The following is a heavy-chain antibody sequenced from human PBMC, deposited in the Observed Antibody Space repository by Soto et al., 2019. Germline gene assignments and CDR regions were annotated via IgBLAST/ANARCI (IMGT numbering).Heavy chain of an antibody. Sequence: PGGSLRLSCAASGVTFSIFAMSWVRQAPGRGLDWAAAISGSGGSTYSADSVKGPLTISRDNSKNTPYLQMSSLRAEDTAVYYCARGFSAGTASPTDFWGQGPLVT. CDR2: ISGSGGST. J-gene: IGHJ4*02. D-gene: IGHD6-13*01. V-gene: IGHV3-23*01. CDR3: ARGFSAGTASPTDF. CDR1: GVTFSIFA.